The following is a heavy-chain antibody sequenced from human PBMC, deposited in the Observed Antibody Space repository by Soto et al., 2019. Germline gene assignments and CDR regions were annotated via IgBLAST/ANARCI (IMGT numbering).Heavy chain of an antibody. Sequence: EVQLLESGGGLVQPGGSLRLSCAASGFTFSTYAMSWVRQAPGKGLEWVSAVSGSGVRTYYADSVKGRFTISRDNSKNTLYLQMNSLRAEDTAVYYCAKDRTGGFCSGTSCYVYYFDCWGQGTLVTVSS. D-gene: IGHD2-2*01. V-gene: IGHV3-23*01. CDR3: AKDRTGGFCSGTSCYVYYFDC. J-gene: IGHJ4*02. CDR1: GFTFSTYA. CDR2: VSGSGVRT.